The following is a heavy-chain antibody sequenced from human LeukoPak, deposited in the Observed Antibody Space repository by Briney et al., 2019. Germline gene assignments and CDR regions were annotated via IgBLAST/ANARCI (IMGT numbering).Heavy chain of an antibody. Sequence: ASVKVSCKASGYTFTSYYMHWVRQAPGQGLEWMGIINPSGGSTSYAQKFQGRVTMTRDTSTSTVYMELSSLRSEDTAVYYCARAAIAVAGIREYYYYGMDVWGQGTTVTVSS. D-gene: IGHD6-19*01. J-gene: IGHJ6*02. CDR3: ARAAIAVAGIREYYYYGMDV. CDR2: INPSGGST. CDR1: GYTFTSYY. V-gene: IGHV1-46*01.